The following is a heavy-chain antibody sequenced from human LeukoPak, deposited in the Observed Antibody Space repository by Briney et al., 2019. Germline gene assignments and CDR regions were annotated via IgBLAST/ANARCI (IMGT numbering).Heavy chain of an antibody. Sequence: PSETLSLTCTVSGGSISSGDYYWSWIRQPPGKGLERIGYIYYSGSTYYNPSLKSRLTISVDTSKNQSSLKLSSVTAADTAVSYCARAGSGYDDVLRTLSFFFDYWGQGTLVTVSS. CDR3: ARAGSGYDDVLRTLSFFFDY. CDR1: GGSISSGDYY. V-gene: IGHV4-30-4*01. D-gene: IGHD5-12*01. J-gene: IGHJ4*02. CDR2: IYYSGST.